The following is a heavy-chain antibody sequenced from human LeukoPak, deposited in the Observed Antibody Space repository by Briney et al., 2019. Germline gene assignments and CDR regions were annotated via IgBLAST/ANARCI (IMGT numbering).Heavy chain of an antibody. CDR3: ARERWRQWLVRYNWFDP. D-gene: IGHD6-19*01. Sequence: ASVKVSCKASGYTFTIYDINWVRQATGQGLEWMGWMNPDSGNTGYAQKFQGRVTMTRNTSISTAYMELSSLRSEDTAVYYCARERWRQWLVRYNWFDPWGQGTLVTVSS. CDR2: MNPDSGNT. V-gene: IGHV1-8*01. J-gene: IGHJ5*02. CDR1: GYTFTIYD.